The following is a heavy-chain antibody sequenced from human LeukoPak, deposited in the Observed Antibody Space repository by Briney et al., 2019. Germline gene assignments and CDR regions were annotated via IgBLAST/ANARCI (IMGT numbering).Heavy chain of an antibody. CDR3: ARVWDYYCYMAV. Sequence: SETLSLTCEVSGDSISSDHWCTWVRQPPGKGLEGFGSIYYSGSTYYNSSLKSRVTISVDTSKNQFSLKMSPVTGADTAVYYCARVWDYYCYMAVWGKGTTVTVSS. CDR2: IYYSGST. J-gene: IGHJ6*03. V-gene: IGHV4-38-2*01. D-gene: IGHD7-27*01. CDR1: GDSISSDHW.